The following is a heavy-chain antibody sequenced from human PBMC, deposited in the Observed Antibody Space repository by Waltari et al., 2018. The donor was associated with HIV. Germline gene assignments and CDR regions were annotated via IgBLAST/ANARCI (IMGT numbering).Heavy chain of an antibody. V-gene: IGHV1-2*02. D-gene: IGHD1-26*01. CDR3: ARVPVGASPIAYDC. J-gene: IGHJ4*02. CDR2: IRSHRGDT. CDR1: GSLFTGSY. Sequence: QLQLVLSGAEVKKPGASLRVSCNASGSLFTGSYLHLGRQAPGQVLEWREWIRSHRGDTTSAAKCQGRLTMTRDTSMSTGKMVLISLQYDDTAVYYSARVPVGASPIAYDCWGQGTRVTVSS.